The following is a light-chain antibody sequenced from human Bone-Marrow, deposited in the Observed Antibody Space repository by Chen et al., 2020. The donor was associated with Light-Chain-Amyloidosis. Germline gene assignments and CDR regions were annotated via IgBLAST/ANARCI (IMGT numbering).Light chain of an antibody. J-gene: IGLJ1*01. CDR1: SSDVGGDNH. V-gene: IGLV2-14*01. Sequence: QSALTQPASVSGSPGQSITISCTGTSSDVGGDNHVSWYQQHPDKAPKLMIYEVTNRPSWVPDLFSCSKSDNTASLTISGLQTEDEADYFCSSYTITNPLVFGSGTRVTVL. CDR2: EVT. CDR3: SSYTITNPLV.